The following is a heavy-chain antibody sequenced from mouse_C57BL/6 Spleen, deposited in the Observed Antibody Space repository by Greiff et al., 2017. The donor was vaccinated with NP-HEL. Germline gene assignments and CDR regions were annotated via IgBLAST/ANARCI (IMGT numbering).Heavy chain of an antibody. D-gene: IGHD2-5*01. Sequence: QVQLQQSGAELVKPGASVKLSCKASGYTFTSYWMQWVKQRPGQGLEWIGEIDPSDSYTNYNQKFKGKATLTVDTSSSTAYMQLSSLTSEDSAVYYCARRSNYPYAMDYWGQGTSVTVSS. V-gene: IGHV1-50*01. CDR1: GYTFTSYW. CDR2: IDPSDSYT. J-gene: IGHJ4*01. CDR3: ARRSNYPYAMDY.